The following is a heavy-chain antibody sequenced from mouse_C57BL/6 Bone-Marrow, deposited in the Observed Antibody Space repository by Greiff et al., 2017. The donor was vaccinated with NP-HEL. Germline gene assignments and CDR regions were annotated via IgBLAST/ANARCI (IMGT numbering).Heavy chain of an antibody. Sequence: EVQRVESEGGLVQPGSSMKLSCTASGFTFSDYYMAWVRQVPEKGLEWVANINYDGSSTYYLDSLKSRFIILRDNAKNILYLQMSSLKSEDTATYYCARDRDDYAYFDYWGQGTTLTVSS. CDR3: ARDRDDYAYFDY. J-gene: IGHJ2*01. V-gene: IGHV5-16*01. CDR2: INYDGSST. D-gene: IGHD2-4*01. CDR1: GFTFSDYY.